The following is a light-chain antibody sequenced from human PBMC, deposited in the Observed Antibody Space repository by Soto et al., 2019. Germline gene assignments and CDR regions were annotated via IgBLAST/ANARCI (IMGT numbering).Light chain of an antibody. Sequence: QSALTQPASVSGSPGQSITISCTGSVSDVGTFGPVSWYQQHPGQVPKLIIHEGNRRPSGVSGRFSGSKSGNTASLTISGLQAEDEADYYCCSYVGARTYVFGSGTKLTVL. V-gene: IGLV2-23*01. CDR1: VSDVGTFGP. J-gene: IGLJ1*01. CDR2: EGN. CDR3: CSYVGARTYV.